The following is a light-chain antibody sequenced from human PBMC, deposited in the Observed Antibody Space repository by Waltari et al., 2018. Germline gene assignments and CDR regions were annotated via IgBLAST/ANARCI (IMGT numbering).Light chain of an antibody. V-gene: IGKV1-NL1*01. Sequence: DIQMTQSPSSLPASVGARVTITCRASQGISNSLAWYQQKAGKAPKLLLYAASRLESGVPSRFSGSGSGTDYTLTISSLQPEDFATYYCQQYYSIPPTFGQGTKVEIK. J-gene: IGKJ1*01. CDR1: QGISNS. CDR2: AAS. CDR3: QQYYSIPPT.